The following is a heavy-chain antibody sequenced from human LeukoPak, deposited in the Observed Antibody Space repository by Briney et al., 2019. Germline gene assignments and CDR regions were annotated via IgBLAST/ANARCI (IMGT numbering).Heavy chain of an antibody. Sequence: GGSLRLSCAASGFTLSSYSMNWVRQAPGKGLEWVAVIWYDGSNKYYADSVKGRFTISRDNSKNTLYLQMNSLRAEDTAVYYCARDPTPLDAFDIWGQGTMVTVSS. D-gene: IGHD2-15*01. CDR1: GFTLSSYS. CDR2: IWYDGSNK. V-gene: IGHV3-33*08. J-gene: IGHJ3*02. CDR3: ARDPTPLDAFDI.